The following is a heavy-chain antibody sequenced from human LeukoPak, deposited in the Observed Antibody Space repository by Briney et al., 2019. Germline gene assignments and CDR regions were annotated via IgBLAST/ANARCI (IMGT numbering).Heavy chain of an antibody. CDR1: GYTFASYG. J-gene: IGHJ4*02. D-gene: IGHD5-18*01. CDR2: ISPYNGNT. CDR3: ARVFYSYGYSPFDY. Sequence: ASVKVSCKASGYTFASYGINWVRQAPGQGLEWTGWISPYNGNTNYAQNLQGRVTLTTDTSTTTAYLELRSLRSDDTAVYFCARVFYSYGYSPFDYWGLETLVTVSS. V-gene: IGHV1-18*01.